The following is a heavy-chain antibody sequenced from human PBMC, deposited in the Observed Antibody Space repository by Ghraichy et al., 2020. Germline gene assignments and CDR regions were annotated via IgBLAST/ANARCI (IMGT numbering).Heavy chain of an antibody. V-gene: IGHV3-7*03. CDR3: PRGGENLSDF. J-gene: IGHJ4*02. CDR1: GFTFSRYW. Sequence: LSLTCAASGFTFSRYWMSWVRQAPGKGLEWVANINPDGREQYYVDSVKGRFTISRDNAKNSLYLQMNSLSAEDTAVYYCPRGGENLSDFWGPGTLVTVSS. D-gene: IGHD5-12*01. CDR2: INPDGREQ.